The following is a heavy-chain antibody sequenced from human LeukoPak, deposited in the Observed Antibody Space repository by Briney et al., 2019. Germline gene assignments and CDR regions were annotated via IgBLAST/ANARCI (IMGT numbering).Heavy chain of an antibody. D-gene: IGHD4-17*01. Sequence: PSETLSLTCTVSGDSISSYHWSWIRQPPGKGLEWIGCSYYSGSTDYNPSLKSRVTISVDTSKNQFSLKLSSVTAADTAVYYCARSMTTVRRCDYWGQGTLVTVSS. V-gene: IGHV4-59*01. CDR1: GDSISSYH. J-gene: IGHJ4*02. CDR2: SYYSGST. CDR3: ARSMTTVRRCDY.